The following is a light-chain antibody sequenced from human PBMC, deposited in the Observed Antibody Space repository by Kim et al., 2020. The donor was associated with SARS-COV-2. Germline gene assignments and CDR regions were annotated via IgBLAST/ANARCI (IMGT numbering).Light chain of an antibody. J-gene: IGKJ5*01. Sequence: AIVGDRVNMTCRASQKINSYLNWYRHGPGDAPELLIFGAATLQRGVPSRFSGGGSGTDFTLTISSLQPEDFATYYCQQTYRSPCTFGQGTRLEIK. V-gene: IGKV1-39*01. CDR2: GAA. CDR3: QQTYRSPCT. CDR1: QKINSY.